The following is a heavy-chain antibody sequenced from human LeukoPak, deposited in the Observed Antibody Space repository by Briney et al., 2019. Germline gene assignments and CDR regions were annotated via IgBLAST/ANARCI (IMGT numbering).Heavy chain of an antibody. D-gene: IGHD3-16*02. CDR2: IIPIFGTA. V-gene: IGHV1-69*13. J-gene: IGHJ4*02. CDR1: GGTFSSYA. CDR3: AREDRQYDYVCGSYRYFY. Sequence: SVKVSCKASGGTFSSYAISWVRQAPGQGLEWMGGIIPIFGTANYAQKFQGRVTITADESTSTAYMELSSLRSEDTAVYYCAREDRQYDYVCGSYRYFYWGQGTLVTVSS.